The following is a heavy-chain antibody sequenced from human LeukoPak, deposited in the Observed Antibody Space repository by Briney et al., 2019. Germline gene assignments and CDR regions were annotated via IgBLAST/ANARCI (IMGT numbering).Heavy chain of an antibody. Sequence: SETLSLTCTVSGGSISSGGYYWSWIRQHPGKGLEWIGYIYYSGSTYYNPSLKSRVTISVDTSKNQFSLKLSSVTAADTAVYYRARMARGAYYYDSSGYPFDYWGQGTLVTVSS. CDR1: GGSISSGGYY. CDR3: ARMARGAYYYDSSGYPFDY. CDR2: IYYSGST. J-gene: IGHJ4*02. D-gene: IGHD3-22*01. V-gene: IGHV4-31*03.